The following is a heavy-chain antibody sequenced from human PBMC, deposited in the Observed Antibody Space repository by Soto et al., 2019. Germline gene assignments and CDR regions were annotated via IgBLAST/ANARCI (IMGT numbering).Heavy chain of an antibody. CDR1: GGSITSISSRNYY. V-gene: IGHV4-39*01. CDR2: IYYSGNT. D-gene: IGHD4-17*01. J-gene: IGHJ4*02. CDR3: ARHDYVGNRDY. Sequence: QLQLQESGPGLVKPSETLSLTCTVSGGSITSISSRNYYWGWIRQPPGKGLEWIGNIYYSGNTYSNPSLKSRVTISLDTSKNQFSLKLTSVTAADTAVYYCARHDYVGNRDYWGQGTLVTVSS.